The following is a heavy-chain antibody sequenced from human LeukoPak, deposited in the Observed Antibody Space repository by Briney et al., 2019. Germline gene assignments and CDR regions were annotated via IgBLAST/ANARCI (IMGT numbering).Heavy chain of an antibody. J-gene: IGHJ4*02. Sequence: GGSLRLSCAASGFSFSTYCMHWVHQAPGKGPMWVSRICPDGTVTSYADSVKARFSISRDNARNTVYLQMNSLRAEDTAVYYCAKARPFAGDYWGQGTLVTVSS. CDR2: ICPDGTVT. CDR3: AKARPFAGDY. CDR1: GFSFSTYC. D-gene: IGHD1-14*01. V-gene: IGHV3-74*01.